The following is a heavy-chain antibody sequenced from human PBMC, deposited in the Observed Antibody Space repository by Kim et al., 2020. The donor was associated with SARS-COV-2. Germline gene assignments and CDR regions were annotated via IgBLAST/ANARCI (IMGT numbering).Heavy chain of an antibody. CDR1: GYTFTSYT. D-gene: IGHD5-18*01. J-gene: IGHJ4*02. Sequence: ASVKVSCKASGYTFTSYTMHWVRQAPGQRLEWMGWINAGNGNTKYSQKFQGRVTLTRDTSASTAYMELSSLRSEDTAVYYCARGGTAMGIFDYWGQGTLVTVSS. V-gene: IGHV1-3*01. CDR2: INAGNGNT. CDR3: ARGGTAMGIFDY.